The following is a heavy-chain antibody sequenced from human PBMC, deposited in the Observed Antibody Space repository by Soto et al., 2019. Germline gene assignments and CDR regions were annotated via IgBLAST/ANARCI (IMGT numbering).Heavy chain of an antibody. CDR3: AKDGYNYYEF. CDR1: GFNFGGPG. J-gene: IGHJ4*02. Sequence: GSLRLFCGGPGFNFGGPGMSWVRQAPGKGLEWVGFIRSETLGGTIDYAASVKGRFVISRDDSKGIAYLHMNSLKTEDTATYFCAKDGYNYYEFWGRGALVTVSS. V-gene: IGHV3-49*04. D-gene: IGHD5-12*01. CDR2: IRSETLGGTI.